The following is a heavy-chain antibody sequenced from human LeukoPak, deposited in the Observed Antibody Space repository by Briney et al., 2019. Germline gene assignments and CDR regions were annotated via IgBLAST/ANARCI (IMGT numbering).Heavy chain of an antibody. CDR1: GFTFSSYS. CDR3: AKPLLRFLEWPNDAFDI. V-gene: IGHV3-21*04. CDR2: ISSSSSYI. Sequence: GGSLRLSCAASGFTFSSYSMNWVRQAPGKGLEWVSSISSSSSYIHYADSVKGRFTISRDNSKNTLYLQMNSLRAEDTAVYYCAKPLLRFLEWPNDAFDIWGQGTMVTVSS. J-gene: IGHJ3*02. D-gene: IGHD3-3*01.